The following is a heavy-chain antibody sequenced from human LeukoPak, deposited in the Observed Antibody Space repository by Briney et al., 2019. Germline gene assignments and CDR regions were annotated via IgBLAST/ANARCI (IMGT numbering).Heavy chain of an antibody. V-gene: IGHV4-38-2*02. J-gene: IGHJ4*02. D-gene: IGHD2-2*01. Sequence: SETLSLTCTVSGYSISSGYYWGWIRQPPGKGLEWIGSIYHSGSTYYNPSLKSRVTISVDTSKNQFSLKLSSVTAADTAVYYCASLSTSYENYWGQGTLVTVSS. CDR1: GYSISSGYY. CDR3: ASLSTSYENY. CDR2: IYHSGST.